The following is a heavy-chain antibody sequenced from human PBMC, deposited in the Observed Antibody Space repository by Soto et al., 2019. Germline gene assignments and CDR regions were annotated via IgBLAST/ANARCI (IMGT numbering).Heavy chain of an antibody. D-gene: IGHD3-10*01. Sequence: GGSLRLSCVASGLTFGSRAMTWVRQAPGEGLQWVSTITDTGGDAKYADSVRGRFVISRDNSKKTLYLQMTSLTAEDSAMYYCARGSTDSYPGSRIFDFWGRGTLVTVSS. CDR3: ARGSTDSYPGSRIFDF. CDR2: ITDTGGDA. CDR1: GLTFGSRA. J-gene: IGHJ4*02. V-gene: IGHV3-23*01.